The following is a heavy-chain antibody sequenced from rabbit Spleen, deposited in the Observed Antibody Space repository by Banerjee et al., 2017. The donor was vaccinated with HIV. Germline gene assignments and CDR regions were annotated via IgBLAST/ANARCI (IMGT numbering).Heavy chain of an antibody. J-gene: IGHJ6*01. CDR2: IDTNDGDT. V-gene: IGHV1S40*01. D-gene: IGHD1-1*01. CDR3: ARDTSSSFSSYGMDL. Sequence: QSLEESGGDLVKPGASLTLTCTASGVSFSSNWICWVRQAPGKGLEWIACIDTNDGDTDYANWPKGRFTISKTSSTTVTLQMTSLTAADTATYFCARDTSSSFSSYGMDLWGQGTLVTVS. CDR1: GVSFSSNW.